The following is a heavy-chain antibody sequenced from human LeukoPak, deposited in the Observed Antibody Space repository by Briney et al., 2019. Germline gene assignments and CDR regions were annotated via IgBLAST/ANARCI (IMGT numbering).Heavy chain of an antibody. V-gene: IGHV3-13*01. CDR2: VSAGHHA. J-gene: IGHJ4*02. CDR1: GFTLGGHD. D-gene: IGHD5-18*01. Sequence: PGGSLRLSCTASGFTLGGHDMYWVRQTTGDGLEWVAAVSAGHHAFYAGSVKGRVTVSREDANNSLYLQMNSLRAGDTAVYYCVREARGYHYTYFNYWGQGSLVTVSS. CDR3: VREARGYHYTYFNY.